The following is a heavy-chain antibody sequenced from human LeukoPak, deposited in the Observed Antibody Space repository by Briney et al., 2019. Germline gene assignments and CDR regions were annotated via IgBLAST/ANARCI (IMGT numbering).Heavy chain of an antibody. J-gene: IGHJ4*02. V-gene: IGHV3-53*01. CDR3: ILTTVTTSVEY. CDR2: IYNGGSI. Sequence: GGSLRLSCAASGFTLSSNYMNWVRQAPGKGLEWVSVIYNGGSIHYADSVKGRFTISSDNSQNTVYLQMNSLRAEDTAVYYCILTTVTTSVEYWGQGTLVTVSS. D-gene: IGHD4-17*01. CDR1: GFTLSSNY.